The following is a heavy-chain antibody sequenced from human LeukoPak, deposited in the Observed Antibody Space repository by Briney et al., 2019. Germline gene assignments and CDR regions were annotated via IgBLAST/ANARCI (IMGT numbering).Heavy chain of an antibody. J-gene: IGHJ4*02. CDR2: ISAYNGNT. Sequence: ASVKVSCKVSGYTLTELSMHWVRQAPGQGLEWMGWISAYNGNTNYAQKLQGRATMTTDTSTNTACMELRGLIFDDTAVYFCARGAYDFWSTYYSSGYFDYWGQGTLVTVSS. D-gene: IGHD3-3*01. CDR1: GYTLTELS. CDR3: ARGAYDFWSTYYSSGYFDY. V-gene: IGHV1-18*01.